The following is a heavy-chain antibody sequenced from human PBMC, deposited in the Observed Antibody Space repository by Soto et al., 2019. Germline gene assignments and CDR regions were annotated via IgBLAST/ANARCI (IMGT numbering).Heavy chain of an antibody. CDR1: GASVSRYY. Sequence: QVQLQESGPGLVKPSETLSLTCTVSGASVSRYYVAWIRQSPGKGLEWIGFLYSSGSTNYNSSLKSRVTISVDTSKTQFSLRLSSVTAADTAVYYCVRRVSAYYDFWGQGTRVTVSS. CDR2: LYSSGST. D-gene: IGHD2-8*01. J-gene: IGHJ4*02. CDR3: VRRVSAYYDF. V-gene: IGHV4-59*02.